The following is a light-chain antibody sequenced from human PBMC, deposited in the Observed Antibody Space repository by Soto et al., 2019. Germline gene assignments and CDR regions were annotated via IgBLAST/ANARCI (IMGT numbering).Light chain of an antibody. Sequence: DIQMIQSPSSLSASVGDRVTITCQASQEISNYLNWYQQKPGKAPKLLIDDASNLERGVPSRFSGRGCGTDFTFTISSLQPEDFATYYCQQYDHLPRTFGRGTKVEIK. CDR3: QQYDHLPRT. CDR2: DAS. J-gene: IGKJ1*01. V-gene: IGKV1-33*01. CDR1: QEISNY.